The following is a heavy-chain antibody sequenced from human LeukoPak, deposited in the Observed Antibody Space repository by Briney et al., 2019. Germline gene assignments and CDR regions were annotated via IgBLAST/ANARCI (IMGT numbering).Heavy chain of an antibody. V-gene: IGHV3-30-3*01. CDR2: ISYDGGKK. Sequence: PGGSLRLSCAASGFTFSSYAMHWVRQAPGKGLEWVALISYDGGKKYHADFGKGRFTISRNNSKNTLYLQMNSLRAEDTAVYYCARDGPKYSSSSGSSDYWGQGTLVTVSS. J-gene: IGHJ4*02. CDR1: GFTFSSYA. CDR3: ARDGPKYSSSSGSSDY. D-gene: IGHD6-6*01.